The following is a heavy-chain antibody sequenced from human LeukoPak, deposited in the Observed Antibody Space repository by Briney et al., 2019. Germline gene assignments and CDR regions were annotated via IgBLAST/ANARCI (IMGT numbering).Heavy chain of an antibody. D-gene: IGHD6-13*01. Sequence: GSLRLSCAASGFTFSSYAMSWIRQPPGKGLEWIGNIYYSGSTYYNPSLKSRVTISLDTSKNQFSLRLSSVTAADTAMYYCARDRPGGSSLDYWGQGTLVTVSS. CDR2: IYYSGST. V-gene: IGHV4-39*07. CDR3: ARDRPGGSSLDY. CDR1: GFTFSSYA. J-gene: IGHJ4*02.